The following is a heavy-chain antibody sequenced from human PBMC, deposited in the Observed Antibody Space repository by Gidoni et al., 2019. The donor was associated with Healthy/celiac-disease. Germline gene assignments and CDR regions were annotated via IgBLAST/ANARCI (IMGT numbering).Heavy chain of an antibody. CDR3: ARNYDLNSITRPWELYYYYYMDV. D-gene: IGHD3-10*01. CDR1: GYTFTSYD. J-gene: IGHJ6*03. V-gene: IGHV1-8*01. CDR2: MNPNSGNT. Sequence: QVQLVQSGAEVKKPGASVKVSCKASGYTFTSYDINWVRQATGQGLEWMGWMNPNSGNTGYAQKFQGRVTMTRNTSISTAYMELSSLRSEDTAVYYCARNYDLNSITRPWELYYYYYMDVWGKGTTVTVSS.